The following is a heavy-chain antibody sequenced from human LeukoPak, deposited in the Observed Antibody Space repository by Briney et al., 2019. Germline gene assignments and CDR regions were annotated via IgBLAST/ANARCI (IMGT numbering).Heavy chain of an antibody. J-gene: IGHJ4*02. D-gene: IGHD3-16*01. CDR1: GFTVSSNY. V-gene: IGHV3-23*01. CDR3: AKDVITFGGSMYYFDY. CDR2: ISGSGGST. Sequence: PGGSLRLSCAASGFTVSSNYMSWVRQAPGKGLEWVSAISGSGGSTYYADSVKGRFTISRDNSKNTLYLQMNSLRAEDTAVYYCAKDVITFGGSMYYFDYWGQGTLVTVSS.